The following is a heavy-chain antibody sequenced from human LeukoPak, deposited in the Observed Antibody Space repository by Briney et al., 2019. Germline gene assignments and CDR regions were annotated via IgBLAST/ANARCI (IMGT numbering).Heavy chain of an antibody. D-gene: IGHD6-13*01. Sequence: PSETLSLTCVVYGGSFSGYSWSWIRQPPGKGLEWIGYIYYSGSTNYNPSLKSRVTISVDTSKNQFSLKLSSVTAADTAVYYCARQGTIAAAFLHWGQGTLVTVSS. V-gene: IGHV4-59*08. CDR1: GGSFSGYS. CDR2: IYYSGST. CDR3: ARQGTIAAAFLH. J-gene: IGHJ1*01.